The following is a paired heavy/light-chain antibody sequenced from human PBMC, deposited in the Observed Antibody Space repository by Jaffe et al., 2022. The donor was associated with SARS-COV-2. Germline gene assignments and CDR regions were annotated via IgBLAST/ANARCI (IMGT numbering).Heavy chain of an antibody. D-gene: IGHD2-8*01. CDR2: IWSDGSRK. CDR1: GFFFGDYG. V-gene: IGHV3-33*03. CDR3: ARYGRYCTDGGCHNHGMDV. J-gene: IGHJ6*02. Sequence: QVQLVESGGGVVQPGRSLRLSCTASGFFFGDYGVHWVRQAPGKGLEWVALIWSDGSRKFYSESLKGRFTISRDNSKKTVNLEMDSLRGDDTAVYFCARYGRYCTDGGCHNHGMDVWGQGTAVTVSS.
Light chain of an antibody. CDR1: NTDVGAYDF. CDR2: DVS. J-gene: IGLJ3*02. CDR3: SSWTTSSTWV. Sequence: QSALTQPASVSGSPGQSISISCTGTNTDVGAYDFVSWYRHNPGKAPQLMIYDVSYRPSGVSDRFSGSKSGNTASLTISGLQAEDEADYYCSSWTTSSTWVFGGGTKMTVL. V-gene: IGLV2-14*03.